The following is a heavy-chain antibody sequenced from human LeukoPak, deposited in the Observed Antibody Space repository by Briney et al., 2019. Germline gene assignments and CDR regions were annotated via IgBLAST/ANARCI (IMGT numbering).Heavy chain of an antibody. Sequence: SETLSLTCSVSGASISTYDWSWIRRPPGKGLEWIGDIYKSGNTNYNPSLKSRVTISVDTSQNEFSMKLSCVTSTDTAVYYCARDLGRSSYGLVWFDPWGQGTLVTVSS. J-gene: IGHJ5*02. CDR3: ARDLGRSSYGLVWFDP. CDR1: GASISTYD. D-gene: IGHD5-18*01. CDR2: IYKSGNT. V-gene: IGHV4-59*01.